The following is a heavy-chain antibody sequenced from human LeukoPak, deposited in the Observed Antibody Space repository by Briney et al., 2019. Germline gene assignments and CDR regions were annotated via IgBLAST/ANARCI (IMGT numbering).Heavy chain of an antibody. CDR1: GFTFSSYW. CDR2: IKQDGSEK. J-gene: IGHJ4*02. Sequence: GGSLRLSCAASGFTFSSYWVSWVRQAPGKGLEWVANIKQDGSEKYYVDSVKGRFTISRDNAKNSLYLQMNSLRAEDTAVYYCARLEYYGSGSYPTTFDYWGQGTLVTVSS. V-gene: IGHV3-7*01. D-gene: IGHD3-10*01. CDR3: ARLEYYGSGSYPTTFDY.